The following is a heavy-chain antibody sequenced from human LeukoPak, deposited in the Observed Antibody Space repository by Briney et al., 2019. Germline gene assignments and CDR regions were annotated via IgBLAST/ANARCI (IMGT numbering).Heavy chain of an antibody. Sequence: ASVKVSCKASGHTFTSYYMHWVRQAPGQGLEWMGMINPSGGTTFYAQKFQGRVTMTSGTSTGTVYMELSSLRSEDTAVYYCATARSSGLSYPNDYWGQGTLVTVSS. J-gene: IGHJ4*02. CDR1: GHTFTSYY. CDR3: ATARSSGLSYPNDY. CDR2: INPSGGTT. V-gene: IGHV1-46*01. D-gene: IGHD3-22*01.